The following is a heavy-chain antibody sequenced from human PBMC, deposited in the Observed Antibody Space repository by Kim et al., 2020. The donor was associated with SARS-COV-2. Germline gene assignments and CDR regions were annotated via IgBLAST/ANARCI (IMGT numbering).Heavy chain of an antibody. CDR1: GGTFSSYA. Sequence: SVKVSCKASGGTFSSYAISWVRQAPGQGLEWMGRIIPILGIANYAQKFQGRVTITADKSTSTAYMELSSLRSEDTAVDYCATPGQFWSGYQYPFDYWGQ. D-gene: IGHD3-3*01. CDR2: IIPILGIA. J-gene: IGHJ4*02. CDR3: ATPGQFWSGYQYPFDY. V-gene: IGHV1-69*04.